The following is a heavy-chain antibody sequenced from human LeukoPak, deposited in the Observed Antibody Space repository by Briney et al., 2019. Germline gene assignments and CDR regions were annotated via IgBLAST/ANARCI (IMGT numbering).Heavy chain of an antibody. J-gene: IGHJ4*02. D-gene: IGHD5-12*01. CDR2: TYYRTKWYN. Sequence: SQTLSLTCAISGDSVSSNSAAWNWIRQSPSRGLEWVGRTYYRTKWYNDYAVSVKSRITINPDTSKNQFSLQLNSVTPEDTAVYYCARDISTIVDIVATILDYWGQGTLVTVSS. CDR3: ARDISTIVDIVATILDY. V-gene: IGHV6-1*01. CDR1: GDSVSSNSAA.